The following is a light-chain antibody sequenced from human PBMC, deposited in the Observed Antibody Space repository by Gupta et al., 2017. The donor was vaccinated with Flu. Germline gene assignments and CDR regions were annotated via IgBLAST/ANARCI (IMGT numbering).Light chain of an antibody. J-gene: IGLJ3*02. CDR2: DDY. V-gene: IGLV3-21*02. CDR1: NMGSET. Sequence: CILTQPPSVSVAPGQTASIACGGNNMGSETVHWYQQKPGQAPGLVLYDDYFRPSGIPERFSGANSGNTATVTSRRVEAGDEADYYCQVWDTASDHWLVGAGTTLTVV. CDR3: QVWDTASDHWL.